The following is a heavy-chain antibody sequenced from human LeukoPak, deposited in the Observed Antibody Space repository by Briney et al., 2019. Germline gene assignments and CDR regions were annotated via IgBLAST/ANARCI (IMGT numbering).Heavy chain of an antibody. CDR2: IYYSGST. J-gene: IGHJ6*03. D-gene: IGHD5-18*01. CDR3: AGGYIYGSTYYYMDV. V-gene: IGHV4-59*01. CDR1: GGSFSGYY. Sequence: SETLSLTCGVSGGSFSGYYWTWIRQSPGEGLEWIGYIYYSGSTNYNPSLKSRVTISVDTSKNQFSLKLSSVTAADTALYYCAGGYIYGSTYYYMDVWGKGTTVTISS.